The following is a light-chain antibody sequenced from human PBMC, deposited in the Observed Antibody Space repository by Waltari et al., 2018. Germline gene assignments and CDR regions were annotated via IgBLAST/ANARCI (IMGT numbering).Light chain of an antibody. V-gene: IGLV2-23*01. J-gene: IGLJ2*01. Sequence: QSALTQPASVSGSPGQSITISCTGTSSDVGNYNLVSWYQQHPGKAPQLIICEGSKRPSGVSNRFSGSKFGNTASLTSSGLQAEDEADYYCCSYAAYSPVLFGGGTKVTVL. CDR3: CSYAAYSPVL. CDR1: SSDVGNYNL. CDR2: EGS.